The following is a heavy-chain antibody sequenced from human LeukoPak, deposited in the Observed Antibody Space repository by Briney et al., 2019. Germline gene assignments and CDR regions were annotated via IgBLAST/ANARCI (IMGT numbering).Heavy chain of an antibody. J-gene: IGHJ4*02. D-gene: IGHD1-26*01. CDR3: ARDSGSYLQPTDY. Sequence: PGGSLRLSCAASGFTFRTYAMTWVRQAPGKGLEWVSSITGNGGSTYYADSVKGRFSISRDNSKNTLYLRMDSLRAEDTAVYHCARDSGSYLQPTDYWGQGTLVTVSS. V-gene: IGHV3-23*01. CDR2: ITGNGGST. CDR1: GFTFRTYA.